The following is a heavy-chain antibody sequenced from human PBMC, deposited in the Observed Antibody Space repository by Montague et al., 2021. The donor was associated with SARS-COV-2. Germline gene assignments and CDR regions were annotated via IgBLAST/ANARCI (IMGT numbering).Heavy chain of an antibody. D-gene: IGHD3-10*01. J-gene: IGHJ6*02. CDR3: ARDRGYGDFYYYGMDV. V-gene: IGHV3-48*03. CDR2: NSSSGSTI. Sequence: SLRLSCAASGFTFSNYEMNWVRQAPGKGLEWVLYNSSSGSTIYYADSVKGRFTISRDNAQNSLYLQMNSLRAEDTGVYYCARDRGYGDFYYYGMDVWGQGTTVTVSS. CDR1: GFTFSNYE.